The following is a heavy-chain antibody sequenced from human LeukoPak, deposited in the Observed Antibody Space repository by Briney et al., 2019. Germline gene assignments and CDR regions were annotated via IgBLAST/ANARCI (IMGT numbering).Heavy chain of an antibody. CDR2: INHRGST. Sequence: SETLSLTCAVYGGSFSGYYWSWIRQPPGKGLEWIGEINHRGSTNYNPSLKSRVTISVDTSKNQFSLKLSSVTAADTAVYYCARRSPYCSGGSCYYFDYWGQGTLVTVSS. CDR1: GGSFSGYY. V-gene: IGHV4-34*01. D-gene: IGHD2-15*01. CDR3: ARRSPYCSGGSCYYFDY. J-gene: IGHJ4*02.